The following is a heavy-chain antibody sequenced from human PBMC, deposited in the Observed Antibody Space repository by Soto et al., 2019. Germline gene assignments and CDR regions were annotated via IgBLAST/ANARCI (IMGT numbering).Heavy chain of an antibody. Sequence: EVQLVESGGGLVQPGRSLRLSCAASGFTFDDYAMHWVRQAPGKGLAWVSGISCNRGSIGYADSVKGRFTISRDNAKNSLYLQMNSLRAEDAALYYCAGWELRDDYGMDVWGQGSTVTVSS. D-gene: IGHD1-26*01. J-gene: IGHJ6*02. CDR3: AGWELRDDYGMDV. CDR2: ISCNRGSI. CDR1: GFTFDDYA. V-gene: IGHV3-9*01.